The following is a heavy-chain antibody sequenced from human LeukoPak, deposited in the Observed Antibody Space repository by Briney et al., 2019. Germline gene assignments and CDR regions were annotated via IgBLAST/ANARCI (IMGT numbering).Heavy chain of an antibody. CDR2: ISAYNGNT. Sequence: ASVKVSCKASGYTFTSYDINWVRRAPGQGLEWMGWISAYNGNTNYAQKLQGRVTMTTDTSTSTAYMELRSLRSDDTAVYYCARDRGPSVLWFGELSYYYYGMDVWGQGTTVTVSS. J-gene: IGHJ6*02. CDR1: GYTFTSYD. V-gene: IGHV1-18*01. D-gene: IGHD3-10*01. CDR3: ARDRGPSVLWFGELSYYYYGMDV.